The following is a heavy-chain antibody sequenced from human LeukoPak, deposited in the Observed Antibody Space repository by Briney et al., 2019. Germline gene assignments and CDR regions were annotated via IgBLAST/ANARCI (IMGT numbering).Heavy chain of an antibody. CDR3: AKDSVRWGNSENDAFDI. Sequence: GGSLRLSCAASGFTFSNYAMSWVRQAPGKGLEWVSTISGGAGSSYYADSVKGRFTISRDNSKNTLFPQMNSLRVEDAAVYYCAKDSVRWGNSENDAFDIWGQGTTVVVSS. J-gene: IGHJ3*02. CDR2: ISGGAGSS. CDR1: GFTFSNYA. V-gene: IGHV3-23*01. D-gene: IGHD4-23*01.